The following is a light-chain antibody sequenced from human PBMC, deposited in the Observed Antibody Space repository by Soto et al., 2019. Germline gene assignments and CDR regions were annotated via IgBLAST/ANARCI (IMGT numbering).Light chain of an antibody. CDR3: QAWDTSAVL. V-gene: IGLV3-1*01. CDR1: ELGDKY. J-gene: IGLJ2*01. Sequence: SYELTQPPSVSVSPRQTVSISCSGDELGDKYASWYQQKPGQAPVLIMYQDTKRPSGIPERFSGSNSGNTATLTISGTQAMDEADYYCQAWDTSAVLFGGGTKLTVL. CDR2: QDT.